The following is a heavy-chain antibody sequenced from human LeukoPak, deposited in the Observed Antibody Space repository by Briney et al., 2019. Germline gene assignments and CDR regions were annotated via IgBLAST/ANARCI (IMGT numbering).Heavy chain of an antibody. V-gene: IGHV3-74*01. J-gene: IGHJ4*02. CDR3: ARGLVHDTSGYYSDY. CDR1: GFTFSAFW. D-gene: IGHD3-22*01. CDR2: INSDDSRT. Sequence: GRSLRLSCAASGFTFSAFWMHWVRQAPGKGLVWVSRINSDDSRTTYADSVKGRFTISRDNAKNTLYLQMNSLRAEDTAVYYCARGLVHDTSGYYSDYWGQGTLVTVSS.